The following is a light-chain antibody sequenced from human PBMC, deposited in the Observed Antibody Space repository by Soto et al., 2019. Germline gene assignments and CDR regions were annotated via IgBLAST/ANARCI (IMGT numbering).Light chain of an antibody. CDR1: QTISNS. V-gene: IGKV3-11*01. CDR2: DSS. CDR3: QQRNSWPPPT. J-gene: IGKJ4*01. Sequence: ALTQSPATLSLSPGERATLSCRASQTISNSLAWYQEKPGQAPRLLIYDSSNRATGIPPRFSGSGSGTDFTLTISSLEPEDFAVYYCQQRNSWPPPTFGGGTRVEI.